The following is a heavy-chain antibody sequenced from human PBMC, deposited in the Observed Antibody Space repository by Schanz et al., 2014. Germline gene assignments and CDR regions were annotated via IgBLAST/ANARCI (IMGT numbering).Heavy chain of an antibody. CDR2: VSHDGFTK. CDR1: GFTFSYYN. J-gene: IGHJ3*02. V-gene: IGHV3-30*03. CDR3: ATDYSGGGCHI. Sequence: VQLVESGGGLVKPGGSLRLSCAASGFTFSYYNMNWVRQAPGKGLEWVSIVSHDGFTKHYADSVRGRFTLSRDNSKNTVYLQMNSLRAEDTALYFCATDYSGGGCHIWGQGTMVTVSS. D-gene: IGHD6-19*01.